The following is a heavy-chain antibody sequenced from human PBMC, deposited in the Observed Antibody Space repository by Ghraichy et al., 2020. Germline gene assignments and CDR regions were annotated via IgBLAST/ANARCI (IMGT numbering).Heavy chain of an antibody. J-gene: IGHJ6*02. CDR3: AKDRGGGMDV. D-gene: IGHD2-15*01. Sequence: SLNISCAASGFTFDDYAMHWVRQAPGKGLEWVSGISWNSGSIGYADSVKGRFTISRDNAKNSLYLQMNSLRAEDTALYYCAKDRGGGMDVWGQGTTVTVSS. V-gene: IGHV3-9*01. CDR1: GFTFDDYA. CDR2: ISWNSGSI.